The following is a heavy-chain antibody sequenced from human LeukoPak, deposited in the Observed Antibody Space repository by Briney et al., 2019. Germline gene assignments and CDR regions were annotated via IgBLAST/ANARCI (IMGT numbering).Heavy chain of an antibody. CDR1: GHTSTTYA. J-gene: IGHJ6*02. CDR3: ATASPRYSSSWYSFGAPNYYYGMDV. D-gene: IGHD6-13*01. V-gene: IGHV1-3*01. Sequence: ASVKVSCKASGHTSTTYAIHWVRQAPGQGLEWMGWINAGNGNIKYSQKFQGRVTITGDTSASTAYMELSSLRSEDTAVYYCATASPRYSSSWYSFGAPNYYYGMDVWGQGTTVTVSS. CDR2: INAGNGNI.